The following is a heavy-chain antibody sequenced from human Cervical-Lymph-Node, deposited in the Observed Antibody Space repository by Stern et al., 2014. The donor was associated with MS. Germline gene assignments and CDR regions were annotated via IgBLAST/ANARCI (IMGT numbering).Heavy chain of an antibody. CDR1: GGTFSSYA. J-gene: IGHJ5*02. CDR3: AREGYGEYSISWSRGGWFDP. CDR2: LIPIFGTA. V-gene: IGHV1-69*06. Sequence: VQLVESGAEVKKPGSSVKVSCKASGGTFSSYAISWVRQAPGQGLEWMGGLIPIFGTANYAQKFQGRVKITADKSTSTAYMELSSLRSEDTAVYYCAREGYGEYSISWSRGGWFDPWGQGTLVTVSS. D-gene: IGHD6-13*01.